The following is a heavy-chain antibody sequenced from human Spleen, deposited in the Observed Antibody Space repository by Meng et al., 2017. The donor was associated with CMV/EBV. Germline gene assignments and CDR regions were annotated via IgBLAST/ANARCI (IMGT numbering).Heavy chain of an antibody. D-gene: IGHD6-6*01. V-gene: IGHV3-9*01. CDR1: GFTFDEYA. Sequence: SLKISCAASGFTFDEYAMHWVRQAPGKGLEWVSGINWNSVSKGYADSVEGRFTISRDNARNTLYLQMNSLRVEDTAFYYCAKDGCKHCGSIGVRRENSYFDPWGQGTLVTVSS. CDR2: INWNSVSK. J-gene: IGHJ5*02. CDR3: AKDGCKHCGSIGVRRENSYFDP.